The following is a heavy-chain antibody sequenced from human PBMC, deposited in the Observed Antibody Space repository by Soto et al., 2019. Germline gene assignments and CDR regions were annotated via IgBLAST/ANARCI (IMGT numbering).Heavy chain of an antibody. V-gene: IGHV1-18*01. J-gene: IGHJ4*02. CDR3: AIEGTPIEY. CDR2: ISDYNGNR. D-gene: IGHD3-10*01. CDR1: GYTFTNFG. Sequence: ASVNVSCKASGYTFTNFGITWVRQAPGQGLEWMGWISDYNGNRNYAQNFQGRVTMTTDTSTSTAYMGLRSLRSDDTAVYYCAIEGTPIEYWGQGTLITVSS.